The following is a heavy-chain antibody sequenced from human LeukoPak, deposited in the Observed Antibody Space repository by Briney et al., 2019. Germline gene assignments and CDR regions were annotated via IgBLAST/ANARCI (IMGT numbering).Heavy chain of an antibody. CDR1: GGSISSGGYY. D-gene: IGHD1-7*01. J-gene: IGHJ4*02. V-gene: IGHV4-31*03. Sequence: KTSETLSLTCTVSGGSISSGGYYWSRILHHPGKGLEWIGYIYYSGSTYYNPSLKSRVTISVDTSKNQFSLKLSSVTAADTAVYYCAVVHNWNYEVGYWGQGTLVTVSS. CDR2: IYYSGST. CDR3: AVVHNWNYEVGY.